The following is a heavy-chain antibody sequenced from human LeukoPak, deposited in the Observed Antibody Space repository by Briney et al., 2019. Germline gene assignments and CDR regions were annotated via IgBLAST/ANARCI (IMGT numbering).Heavy chain of an antibody. V-gene: IGHV4-38-2*02. Sequence: SETLSLTCSVSGYSIRSGYQWGWIRQAPGKGLEWIGSINYSGRTYDNPSLKSRVTISIDTSKNQIFLKLRSTTAADTAIYYCARVAQYLVGASSTAFFEYWGQGTLVTVSS. CDR3: ARVAQYLVGASSTAFFEY. CDR2: INYSGRT. CDR1: GYSIRSGYQ. D-gene: IGHD1-26*01. J-gene: IGHJ4*02.